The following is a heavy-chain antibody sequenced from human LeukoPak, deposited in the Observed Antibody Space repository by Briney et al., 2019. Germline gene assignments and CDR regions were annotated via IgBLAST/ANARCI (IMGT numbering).Heavy chain of an antibody. CDR1: GGSISSYF. J-gene: IGHJ4*02. D-gene: IGHD3-22*01. CDR2: IYYSGST. CDR3: ARNYDSSGYWYYFHY. V-gene: IGHV4-59*08. Sequence: SETLSLTCTVSGGSISSYFWSWIRQPPGKGLEWIGYIYYSGSTNYNPSLKSRVTISVDTSKNQFSLKLSSVTAADTAFYYCARNYDSSGYWYYFHYWGQGTLVTVSS.